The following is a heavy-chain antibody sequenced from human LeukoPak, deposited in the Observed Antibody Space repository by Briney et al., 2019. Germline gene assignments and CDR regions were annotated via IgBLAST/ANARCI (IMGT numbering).Heavy chain of an antibody. CDR3: ARDGEDHYYDY. Sequence: GGSLRLSCAASGFTVSSNHMSWVRQAPGKGLEWVSIIYIGGTIYYAASVKGRFTISRDNSMNTVYLEMNSLRAEDTAVYYCARDGEDHYYDYWGQGTLVTVST. CDR1: GFTVSSNH. D-gene: IGHD7-27*01. V-gene: IGHV3-66*01. J-gene: IGHJ4*02. CDR2: IYIGGTI.